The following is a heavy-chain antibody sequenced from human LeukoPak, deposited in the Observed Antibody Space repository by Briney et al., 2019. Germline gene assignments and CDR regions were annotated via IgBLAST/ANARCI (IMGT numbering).Heavy chain of an antibody. Sequence: PGGSLRLSCAASGFTFSSYGMHWVRQAPGKGLEWVAVIWYDGSNKYYADSVKGRFTISRDNSKNTLYLQMNSLRAEDTAVYYCAKDARRVYDSSGYYDCWGQGTLVTVSS. CDR1: GFTFSSYG. J-gene: IGHJ4*02. CDR3: AKDARRVYDSSGYYDC. V-gene: IGHV3-33*06. CDR2: IWYDGSNK. D-gene: IGHD3-22*01.